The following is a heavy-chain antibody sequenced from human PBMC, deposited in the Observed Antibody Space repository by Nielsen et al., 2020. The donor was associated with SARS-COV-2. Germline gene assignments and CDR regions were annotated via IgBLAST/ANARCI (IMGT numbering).Heavy chain of an antibody. CDR1: GFTVSSNY. J-gene: IGHJ6*02. Sequence: GGSLRLSCAVTGFTVSSNYMSWVRQAAGKGLEWVSVIYTDGSASYADSMKGRFTVSRDNSKNTVYLQMNSLRAEDTAVYYCARDNWGRMDVWGQGTTVTVSS. CDR3: ARDNWGRMDV. V-gene: IGHV3-66*01. D-gene: IGHD7-27*01. CDR2: IYTDGSA.